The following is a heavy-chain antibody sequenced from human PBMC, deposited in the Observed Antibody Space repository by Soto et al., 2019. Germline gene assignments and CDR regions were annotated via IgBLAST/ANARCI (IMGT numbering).Heavy chain of an antibody. Sequence: GGSLRLSCAASGFTFITYALTWVRQAAGKGLEWVSVINSGGSTNFADSVKGRFTVSRDNSKNTLHLQMNSLRAEDTAIYYCAKDLSSSPRDYSYYYGMDVWGQGTTVTVSS. CDR1: GFTFITYA. V-gene: IGHV3-23*01. D-gene: IGHD6-6*01. CDR3: AKDLSSSPRDYSYYYGMDV. CDR2: INSGGST. J-gene: IGHJ6*02.